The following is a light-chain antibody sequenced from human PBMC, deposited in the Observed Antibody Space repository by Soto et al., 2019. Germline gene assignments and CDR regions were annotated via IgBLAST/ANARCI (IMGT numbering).Light chain of an antibody. CDR3: QQYDNLLT. CDR1: QDISNY. Sequence: DIQMTQSPSSLSASVGDRVTITCQASQDISNYLNWYQQKPRKAPKLLIYDASNLETGVPSMFSGSGSGTDFTFTISSLQPEDIATYYCQQYDNLLTFGGGTKVEIK. J-gene: IGKJ4*01. V-gene: IGKV1-33*01. CDR2: DAS.